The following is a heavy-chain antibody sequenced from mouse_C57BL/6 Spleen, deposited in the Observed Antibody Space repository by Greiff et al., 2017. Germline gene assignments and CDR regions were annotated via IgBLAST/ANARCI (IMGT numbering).Heavy chain of an antibody. J-gene: IGHJ3*01. CDR3: ARSYGYDPAWFAY. CDR1: GYTITSYW. V-gene: IGHV1-64*01. CDR2: IHPNSGST. D-gene: IGHD2-2*01. Sequence: VQLQQPGAELVKPGASVTLSCKASGYTITSYWMHWVKQRPGQGLEWIGMIHPNSGSTNYNEKFKSKDTLTVDKSSSTAYMQLSSLTSEDSAVYYCARSYGYDPAWFAYWGQGTLVTVSA.